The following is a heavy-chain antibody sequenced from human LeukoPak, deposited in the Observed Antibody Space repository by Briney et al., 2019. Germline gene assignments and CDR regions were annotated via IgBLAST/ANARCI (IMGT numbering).Heavy chain of an antibody. Sequence: GRSLRLSCAASGFTFSSYGIHWVRQAPGKGLEWVTVIWYDGSKRYYADSVKGRFTISRDNSKNTLYLQMNSLRPEDTAVYLCALEDVDTPFGSFDGWGQGTMVTVSS. V-gene: IGHV3-33*01. J-gene: IGHJ3*01. CDR3: ALEDVDTPFGSFDG. CDR1: GFTFSSYG. D-gene: IGHD2/OR15-2a*01. CDR2: IWYDGSKR.